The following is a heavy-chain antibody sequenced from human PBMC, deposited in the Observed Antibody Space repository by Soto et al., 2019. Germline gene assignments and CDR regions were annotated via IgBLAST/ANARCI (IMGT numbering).Heavy chain of an antibody. CDR3: ARELCSGGSCYRLKGMDV. J-gene: IGHJ6*02. V-gene: IGHV3-30-3*01. CDR1: GLTFRSYA. D-gene: IGHD2-15*01. CDR2: ISYDGSNK. Sequence: GGSLRLSGAASGLTFRSYAMHGVRQAPGKGLEWVAVISYDGSNKYYADSVKGRFTIYRDNSKNTLYLKMNSLRAEDTSVYYCARELCSGGSCYRLKGMDVWGQGTTVTVSS.